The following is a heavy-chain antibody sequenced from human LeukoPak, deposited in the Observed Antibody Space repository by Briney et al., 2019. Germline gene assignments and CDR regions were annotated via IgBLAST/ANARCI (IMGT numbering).Heavy chain of an antibody. J-gene: IGHJ4*02. CDR3: ARVNDYGDYEFDY. Sequence: ASVKVSCKASGYTFTGYYMHWVRQAPGQGLEWMGWINPNSGGTNYAQKFQGRVTMTRDTSISTAYMELSRLRSDDTAVYYCARVNDYGDYEFDYWGQGTLVTVSS. V-gene: IGHV1-2*02. CDR1: GYTFTGYY. CDR2: INPNSGGT. D-gene: IGHD4-17*01.